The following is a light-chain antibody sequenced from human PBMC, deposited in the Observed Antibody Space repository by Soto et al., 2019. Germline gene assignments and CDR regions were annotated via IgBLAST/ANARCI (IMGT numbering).Light chain of an antibody. CDR2: AAS. V-gene: IGKV1-8*01. Sequence: AIRRTQSPSSFSASTGDRVTITCRASQGISSYLAWYQQKPGKAPKLLIYAASTLEIGVPSRFSGSGSGTHFTFTISSLQTEDIGTYYCQQYDIPPITFGRGTRLEIK. CDR1: QGISSY. J-gene: IGKJ5*01. CDR3: QQYDIPPIT.